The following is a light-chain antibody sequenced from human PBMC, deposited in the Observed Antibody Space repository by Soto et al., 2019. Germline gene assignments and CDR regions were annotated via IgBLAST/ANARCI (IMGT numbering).Light chain of an antibody. Sequence: EIVMTQSPATLAVFPGETATLSCRASHTISSNLAWYQQKPGQAPRLLIQGASTRATGIPARFSGSGSGTEFTLTISSLQSEDFALYYCQQYNDWPQTFGRGTKVEIK. CDR3: QQYNDWPQT. CDR2: GAS. V-gene: IGKV3-15*01. CDR1: HTISSN. J-gene: IGKJ1*01.